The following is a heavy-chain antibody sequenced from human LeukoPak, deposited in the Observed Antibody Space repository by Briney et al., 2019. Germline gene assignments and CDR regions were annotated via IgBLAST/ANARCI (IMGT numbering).Heavy chain of an antibody. CDR2: ISAYNGNT. Sequence: ASVKVSCKASGYTFTSYGISWVRQAPGQGLEWMGWISAYNGNTNYAQKLQGRVTMTTDTSTSTAYMELRSLRSDDTAVYYCARALGQQLLPNLPYHYWGQGTLVTVSS. J-gene: IGHJ4*02. CDR1: GYTFTSYG. V-gene: IGHV1-18*01. CDR3: ARALGQQLLPNLPYHY. D-gene: IGHD6-13*01.